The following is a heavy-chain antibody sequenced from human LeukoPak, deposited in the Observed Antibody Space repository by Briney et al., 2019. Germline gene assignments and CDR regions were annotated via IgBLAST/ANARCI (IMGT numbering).Heavy chain of an antibody. J-gene: IGHJ3*02. D-gene: IGHD1-26*01. Sequence: ASVKVSFMASGYIFTTYGISWVRQAPGKGLEWMGWISGYNDDTNYAQKLQGRVTMTTDTPTSTAYMELRSLTSDDTAVYYCARDHGFSGGSYFDTFDIWGRGTMVTVSS. CDR2: ISGYNDDT. V-gene: IGHV1-18*01. CDR3: ARDHGFSGGSYFDTFDI. CDR1: GYIFTTYG.